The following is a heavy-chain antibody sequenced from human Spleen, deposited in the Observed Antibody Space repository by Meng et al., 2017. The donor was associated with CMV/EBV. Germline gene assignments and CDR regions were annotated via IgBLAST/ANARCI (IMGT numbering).Heavy chain of an antibody. CDR1: GFTFSTYP. J-gene: IGHJ6*02. D-gene: IGHD3/OR15-3a*01. V-gene: IGHV3-30*04. CDR3: ARDFLDWLSSFYFYGMDV. Sequence: GESLKISCAASGFTFSTYPMHWVRQAPGEGLEWVAVISHDGTNKYYADSAKGRFTISRDNSKNTLYLQMNSLRVEDTAIYYCARDFLDWLSSFYFYGMDVWGPGTTVTVSS. CDR2: ISHDGTNK.